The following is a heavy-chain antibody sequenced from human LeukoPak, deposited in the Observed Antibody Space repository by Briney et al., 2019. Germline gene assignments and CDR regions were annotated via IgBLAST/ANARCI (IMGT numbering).Heavy chain of an antibody. J-gene: IGHJ6*03. Sequence: SETLSLTCAVSGGSVSSSSYYWGWIRQPPGKGLEWIGSIYYSGSTYYNPSLKSRVTISVDTSKNRFSLKLSSVTAADTAVYYCARVYDSSGYYYYYYMDVWGKGTTVTVSS. CDR2: IYYSGST. V-gene: IGHV4-39*07. CDR1: GGSVSSSSYY. CDR3: ARVYDSSGYYYYYYMDV. D-gene: IGHD3-22*01.